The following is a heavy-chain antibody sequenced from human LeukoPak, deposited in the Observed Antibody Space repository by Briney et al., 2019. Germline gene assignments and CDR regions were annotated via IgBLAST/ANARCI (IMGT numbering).Heavy chain of an antibody. Sequence: KPSETLSVTCTVSGGSVSSDIYYWTWIRQPPGKGLQWIGYISYSGSTNYNPSLKSRVTISLHTSKNQFSLRLSSLTAADTAVYYCARRHYYNGRAYYFLDYWGQGTLVTVSS. J-gene: IGHJ4*02. D-gene: IGHD3-22*01. CDR1: GGSVSSDIYY. V-gene: IGHV4-61*01. CDR2: ISYSGST. CDR3: ARRHYYNGRAYYFLDY.